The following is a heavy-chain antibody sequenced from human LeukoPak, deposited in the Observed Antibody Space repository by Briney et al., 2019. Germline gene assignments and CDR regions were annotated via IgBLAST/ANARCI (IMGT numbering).Heavy chain of an antibody. CDR3: ARAACSPLRGAFDI. V-gene: IGHV4-34*01. CDR1: GGSFSGYY. Sequence: PSETLSLTCAVYGGSFSGYYWSWIRQPPGKGLEWIGEINHSGSTNYNPSLKSRVTISVDTSKNQFSLKLSSVTAADTAVYYCARAACSPLRGAFDIWGQGTMVTVSS. CDR2: INHSGST. D-gene: IGHD6-13*01. J-gene: IGHJ3*02.